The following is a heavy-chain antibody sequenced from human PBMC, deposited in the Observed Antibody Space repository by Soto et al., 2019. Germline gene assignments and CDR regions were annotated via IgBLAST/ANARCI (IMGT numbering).Heavy chain of an antibody. Sequence: GGSLRLSCAASGFTFSSYEMNWVRQAPGKGLEWVSYISSSGSTIYYADSVKGRFTISRDNAKNSLYLQMNSLRAEDTAVYYCARGNSFPLRNTAMALDYWGQGTLVTVSS. V-gene: IGHV3-48*03. J-gene: IGHJ4*02. D-gene: IGHD5-18*01. CDR1: GFTFSSYE. CDR2: ISSSGSTI. CDR3: ARGNSFPLRNTAMALDY.